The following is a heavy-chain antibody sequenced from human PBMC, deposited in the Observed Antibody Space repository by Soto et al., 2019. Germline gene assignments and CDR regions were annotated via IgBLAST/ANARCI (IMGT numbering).Heavy chain of an antibody. D-gene: IGHD3-10*01. CDR1: GFTFSSYW. V-gene: IGHV3-7*04. CDR2: IKQDGSEK. Sequence: GGSLRLSCAASGFTFSSYWMSWVRQAPGKGLEWVANIKQDGSEKYYVDSVKGRFTISRDNAKNSLYLQMNSLRAEDTAVYYCARGLGVRGDPTIYFDYWGQGTLVTVSS. J-gene: IGHJ4*02. CDR3: ARGLGVRGDPTIYFDY.